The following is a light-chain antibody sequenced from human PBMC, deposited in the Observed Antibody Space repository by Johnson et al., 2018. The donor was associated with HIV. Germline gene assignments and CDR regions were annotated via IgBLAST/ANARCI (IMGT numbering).Light chain of an antibody. CDR1: SSNIGNNY. CDR3: GTWYSSLSAFYEV. V-gene: IGLV1-51*02. Sequence: QAVLTQPPSVSAAPGQKVTISCSGSSSNIGNNYVSWYQQLPGTAPKLLIYENNKRPSGIPDRFSGSKSGTSATLGITGLQTGDEADYYCGTWYSSLSAFYEVFGTETKVTV. CDR2: ENN. J-gene: IGLJ1*01.